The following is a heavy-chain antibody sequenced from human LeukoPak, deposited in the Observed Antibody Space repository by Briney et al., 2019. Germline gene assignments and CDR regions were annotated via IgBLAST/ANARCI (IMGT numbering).Heavy chain of an antibody. V-gene: IGHV4-4*08. CDR1: GSISGYY. CDR2: IYTSGST. CDR3: ARGAASISNDAFDI. D-gene: IGHD6-13*01. J-gene: IGHJ3*02. Sequence: PSETLSLTCTVSGSISGYYWSWIRQPPGTGLEWIGYIYTSGSTNYNPSLESRVTMSVNLSKIQLSLNLRSVTAADTAVYYCARGAASISNDAFDIWAKGQWSPSLQ.